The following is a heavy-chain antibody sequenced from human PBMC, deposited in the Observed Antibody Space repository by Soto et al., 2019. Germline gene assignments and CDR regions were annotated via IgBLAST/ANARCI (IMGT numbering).Heavy chain of an antibody. CDR2: ISYDGSNK. V-gene: IGHV3-30*18. Sequence: VGSLRLSCAASGFTFSSYGMHWVRQAPGKGLEWVAVISYDGSNKYYADSVKGRFTISRDNSKNTLYLQMNSLRAEDTAVYYCAKFIGGYSYGPFDYWGQGTLVTVSS. CDR1: GFTFSSYG. D-gene: IGHD5-18*01. CDR3: AKFIGGYSYGPFDY. J-gene: IGHJ4*02.